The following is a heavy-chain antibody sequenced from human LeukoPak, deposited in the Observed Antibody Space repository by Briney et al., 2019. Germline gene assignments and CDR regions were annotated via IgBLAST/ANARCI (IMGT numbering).Heavy chain of an antibody. CDR3: ARDSYDILTGYYLIDY. J-gene: IGHJ4*02. D-gene: IGHD3-9*01. V-gene: IGHV3-7*01. CDR2: IKEDGSEK. Sequence: GGSLRLSCVASGFSFSSYWMSWVRQAPGKGLEWVANIKEDGSEKYYVDSVKGRFTISRDNAKNSLYLQMNSLRAEDTAVYYCARDSYDILTGYYLIDYRGQGTLVTVSS. CDR1: GFSFSSYW.